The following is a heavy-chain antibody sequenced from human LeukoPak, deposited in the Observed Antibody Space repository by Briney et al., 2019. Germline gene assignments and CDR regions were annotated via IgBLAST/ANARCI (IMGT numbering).Heavy chain of an antibody. J-gene: IGHJ6*03. CDR3: ARGRTYSSGWRPTTYYYYYTDV. V-gene: IGHV4-34*01. D-gene: IGHD6-19*01. CDR1: GGSFSGYY. CDR2: INHSGST. Sequence: SETLSLTCAVYGGSFSGYYWSWIRQPPGKGLEWIGEINHSGSTNYNPSLKSRVTISVDTSKNQFSLKLSSVTAADTAVYYCARGRTYSSGWRPTTYYYYYTDVWGKGTTVTVSS.